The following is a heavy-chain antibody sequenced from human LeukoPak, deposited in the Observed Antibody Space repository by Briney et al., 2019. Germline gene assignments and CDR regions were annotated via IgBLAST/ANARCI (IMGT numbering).Heavy chain of an antibody. CDR3: ARDPRPSYDSSDYYYPGDY. D-gene: IGHD3-22*01. CDR1: GYTFTSYY. Sequence: ASVKVSCKASGYTFTSYYMHWVRQAPGQGLEWMAIINPSGGSTNYAQKFQGRVTMTRDTPTSTVYMELTSLRSEDTAVYYCARDPRPSYDSSDYYYPGDYWGQGTLVTVSS. J-gene: IGHJ4*02. V-gene: IGHV1-46*01. CDR2: INPSGGST.